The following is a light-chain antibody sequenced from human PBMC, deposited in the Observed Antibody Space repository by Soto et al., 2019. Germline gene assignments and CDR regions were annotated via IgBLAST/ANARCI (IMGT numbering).Light chain of an antibody. CDR2: GAS. J-gene: IGKJ1*01. V-gene: IGKV3-20*01. CDR3: QQYGSSPRT. Sequence: EIVLTQSPGTLSLSPGERATLSCRASQIVSSSYLAWYQQKPRQAPRLLIYGASRRATGIPDRFSGSGAGTDFTLTISRLEPEDFAVYYRQQYGSSPRTFGQGTKVEIK. CDR1: QIVSSSY.